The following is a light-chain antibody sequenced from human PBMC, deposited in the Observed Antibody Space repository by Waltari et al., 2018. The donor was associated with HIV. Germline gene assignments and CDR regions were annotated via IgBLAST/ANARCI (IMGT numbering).Light chain of an antibody. Sequence: QSVLTQPPSVSGAPGQRVTMSCSGSASNIASNYVYWYQQFPGAAPKLLIFRDDQRPSGIPERFSGSNSGDTATLTISGTQAVDEADYYCQAWDSSSAVVFGGGTKLTVL. V-gene: IGLV1-47*01. J-gene: IGLJ2*01. CDR1: ASNIASNY. CDR3: QAWDSSSAVV. CDR2: RDD.